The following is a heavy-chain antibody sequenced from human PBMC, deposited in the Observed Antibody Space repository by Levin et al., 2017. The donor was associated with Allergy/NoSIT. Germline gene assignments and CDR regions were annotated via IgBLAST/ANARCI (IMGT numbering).Heavy chain of an antibody. CDR3: ARGEDSGKYGVVVY. V-gene: IGHV3-74*01. Sequence: GGSLRLSCAASGFTFSSYWMHWVRQAPGKGPVWVSRINNDGRDTYYADSVKGRFTISRDNAKNALYLQMSSLRAEDTAVYYCARGEDSGKYGVVVYWGQGTLVTVSS. CDR2: INNDGRDT. J-gene: IGHJ4*02. CDR1: GFTFSSYW. D-gene: IGHD1-26*01.